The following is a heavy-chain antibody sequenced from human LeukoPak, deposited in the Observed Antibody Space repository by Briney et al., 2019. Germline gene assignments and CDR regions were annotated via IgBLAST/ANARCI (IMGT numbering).Heavy chain of an antibody. CDR2: ISGNGGRI. CDR1: GFAFSTYA. V-gene: IGHV3-23*01. D-gene: IGHD3-10*01. J-gene: IGHJ5*02. CDR3: ANRGADYYGSGNWFDP. Sequence: TGGSLRLSCAASGFAFSTYALSWVRQAPGKGLEWVPVISGNGGRIDYADSVKGRFTISRDNSKNTLYLQMNSLRAEDTAVYYCANRGADYYGSGNWFDPWGQGTLVTVSS.